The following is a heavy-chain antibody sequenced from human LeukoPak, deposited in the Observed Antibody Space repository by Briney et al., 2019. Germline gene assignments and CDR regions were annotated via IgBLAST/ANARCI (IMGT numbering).Heavy chain of an antibody. CDR3: AKDPGYRYFDWLYYFDY. D-gene: IGHD3-9*01. J-gene: IGHJ4*02. CDR2: ISYDGSNK. V-gene: IGHV3-30*18. CDR1: GFTFSSYG. Sequence: GGSLRLSCAASGFTFSSYGMHWVRQAPGKGLEWVAVISYDGSNKYYADSVKGRFTISRDNSKNTLYLQMNSLRAEDTAVYYCAKDPGYRYFDWLYYFDYWGQRTLVTVSS.